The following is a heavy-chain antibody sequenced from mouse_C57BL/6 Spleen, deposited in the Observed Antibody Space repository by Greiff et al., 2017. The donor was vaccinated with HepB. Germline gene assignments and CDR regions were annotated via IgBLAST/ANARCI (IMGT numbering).Heavy chain of an antibody. V-gene: IGHV1-42*01. CDR1: GYSFTGYY. J-gene: IGHJ3*01. D-gene: IGHD3-2*02. CDR3: ARSLDSLGYVGFAY. Sequence: VQLQQSGPELVKPGASVKISCKASGYSFTGYYMNWVKQSPEKSLEWIGEINPSTGGTTYNQKFKAKATLTVDKSSSTAYMQLKSLTSEDSAVYYCARSLDSLGYVGFAYWGQGTLVTVSA. CDR2: INPSTGGT.